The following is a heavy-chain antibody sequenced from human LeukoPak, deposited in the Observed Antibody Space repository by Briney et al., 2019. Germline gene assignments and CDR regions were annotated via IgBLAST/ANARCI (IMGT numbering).Heavy chain of an antibody. V-gene: IGHV3-20*04. CDR2: INWNGGST. CDR1: GFTFSSYS. J-gene: IGHJ4*02. D-gene: IGHD2-15*01. CDR3: ASLGYCSGGSRYARRDY. Sequence: GGSLRLSCAASGFTFSSYSMNWVRQAPGKGLEWVSGINWNGGSTGYADSVKGRFTISRDNAKNSLYLQMNSLRAEDTALYYCASLGYCSGGSRYARRDYWGQGTLVTVSS.